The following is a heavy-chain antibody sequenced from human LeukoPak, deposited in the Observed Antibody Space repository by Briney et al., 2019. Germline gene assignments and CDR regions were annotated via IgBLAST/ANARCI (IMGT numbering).Heavy chain of an antibody. V-gene: IGHV4-30-4*01. Sequence: SETLSLTCTVSGGSISSGDYYWSWIRQPPGKGLEWIGYIHHSGNTYYKSSLKSRITISVDTSKNQFSLKLSSVTSADAAVYYCAREVGGRYYFDYWGQGTLVTVSS. CDR1: GGSISSGDYY. J-gene: IGHJ4*02. CDR3: AREVGGRYYFDY. CDR2: IHHSGNT.